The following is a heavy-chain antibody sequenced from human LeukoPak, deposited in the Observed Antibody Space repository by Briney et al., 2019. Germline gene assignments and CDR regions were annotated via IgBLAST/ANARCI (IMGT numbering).Heavy chain of an antibody. CDR2: IFYSGTT. CDR1: GGSISSSTYF. J-gene: IGHJ4*02. V-gene: IGHV4-39*02. D-gene: IGHD5-12*01. CDR3: ARDRDGYNIVYFDY. Sequence: PSETLSLTCTVSGGSISSSTYFWGWLRQPPGKGLEWIGSIFYSGTTYYNPSLKSRVTISVDTSRNQLSLKLSSVTAADTAVYFCARDRDGYNIVYFDYWGQGTLVTVSS.